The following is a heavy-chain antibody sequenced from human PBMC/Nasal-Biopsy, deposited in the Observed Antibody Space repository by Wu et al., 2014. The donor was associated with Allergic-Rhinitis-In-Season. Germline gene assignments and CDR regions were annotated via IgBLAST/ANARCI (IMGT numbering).Heavy chain of an antibody. CDR1: GDSLTFYY. Sequence: TLSLTCTVSGDSLTFYYWSWIRQTPGKGLEWIGYIHDSGNANHNPSLKSRVTVSLDTLKNQFSLNLRSVTAADTAVYYCSRHTEGSGTRENWFDLWGQGTLVTVSS. J-gene: IGHJ5*02. CDR2: IHDSGNA. V-gene: IGHV4-59*08. D-gene: IGHD1-26*01. CDR3: SRHTEGSGTRENWFDL.